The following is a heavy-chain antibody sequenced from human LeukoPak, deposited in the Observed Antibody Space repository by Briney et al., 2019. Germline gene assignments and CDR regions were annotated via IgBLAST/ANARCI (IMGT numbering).Heavy chain of an antibody. V-gene: IGHV4-39*07. D-gene: IGHD2/OR15-2a*01. CDR2: INHSGST. CDR3: ARSRRTTAEFDP. J-gene: IGHJ5*02. CDR1: GGSISSGGYY. Sequence: SETLSLTCTVSGGSISSGGYYWSWIRQPPGKGLEWIGEINHSGSTNYNPSLNSRVTISVDTSKNQFSLKLSSVTAADTAVYYCARSRRTTAEFDPWGQGTLVTVSS.